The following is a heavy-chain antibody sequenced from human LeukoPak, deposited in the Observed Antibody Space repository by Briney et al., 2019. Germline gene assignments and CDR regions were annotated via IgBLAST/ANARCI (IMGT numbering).Heavy chain of an antibody. CDR3: ARSVGATNFDY. J-gene: IGHJ4*02. V-gene: IGHV4-59*12. D-gene: IGHD1-26*01. CDR2: IYYSGST. Sequence: NPSETLSLTCTVSGGSISSYYWSWIRQPPGKGLEWIGYIYYSGSTNYNPSLKSRVTISVDTSKNQFSLKLSSVTAADTAVYYCARSVGATNFDYWGQGTLVTVSS. CDR1: GGSISSYY.